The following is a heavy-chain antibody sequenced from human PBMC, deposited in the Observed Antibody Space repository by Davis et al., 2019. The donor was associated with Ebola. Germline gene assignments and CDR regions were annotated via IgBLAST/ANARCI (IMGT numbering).Heavy chain of an antibody. CDR3: ARDQGSGWYNGYFDL. CDR1: GFTFSSYS. J-gene: IGHJ2*01. CDR2: ISSSSSTI. D-gene: IGHD6-19*01. V-gene: IGHV3-48*04. Sequence: GESLKISCAASGFTFSSYSMNWVRQAPGKGLEWVSYISSSSSTIYYADSVKGRFTISRDNAKNPLYLRMNSLRAEDTAVYYCARDQGSGWYNGYFDLWGRGTLVTVSS.